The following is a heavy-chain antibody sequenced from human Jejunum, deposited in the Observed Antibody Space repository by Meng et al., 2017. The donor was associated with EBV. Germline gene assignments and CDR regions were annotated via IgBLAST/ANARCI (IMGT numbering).Heavy chain of an antibody. CDR2: IIHSGST. Sequence: QVLLPQCGVRLFEPSGALAPPCAVHGGSLNYYYWTWIRQPPGKGLEWIGEIIHSGSTNYAPSLKSRVTISVDRSKTQFSLKLTSVTSADTAVYYCARKAVPGTFARPKFDYWGQGTLVTVSS. CDR3: ARKAVPGTFARPKFDY. CDR1: GGSLNYYY. D-gene: IGHD6-19*01. J-gene: IGHJ4*02. V-gene: IGHV4-34*12.